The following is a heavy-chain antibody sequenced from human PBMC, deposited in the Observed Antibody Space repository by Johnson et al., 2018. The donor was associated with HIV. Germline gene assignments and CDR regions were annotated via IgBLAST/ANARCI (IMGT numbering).Heavy chain of an antibody. CDR1: GFTFSDYY. Sequence: QVLLVESGGGLVKPGGSLRLSCAASGFTFSDYYMSWIRQAPGKGLEWVSYISMSGRTIDYADSVKGRFTISRDNAKNSLYLQMNSLRAEDTALYYWAREGFVVLPAAMRLFAFDIWGQGTMVTVSS. CDR3: AREGFVVLPAAMRLFAFDI. CDR2: ISMSGRTI. D-gene: IGHD2-2*01. J-gene: IGHJ3*02. V-gene: IGHV3-11*04.